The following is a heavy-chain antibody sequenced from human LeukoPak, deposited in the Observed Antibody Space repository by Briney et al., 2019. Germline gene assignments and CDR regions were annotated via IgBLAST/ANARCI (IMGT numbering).Heavy chain of an antibody. CDR1: GFTFSNYA. D-gene: IGHD3-3*01. V-gene: IGHV3-30-3*01. CDR2: ISNDGINK. Sequence: GGSLRLSCAASGFTFSNYAMHWVRQAPGKGLEWVAVISNDGINKYYANSVKGRFTISRDNSKNTLYLQMNSLRAEDTAVYYCAKETDFWSSPFDYWGQGALVTVSS. CDR3: AKETDFWSSPFDY. J-gene: IGHJ4*02.